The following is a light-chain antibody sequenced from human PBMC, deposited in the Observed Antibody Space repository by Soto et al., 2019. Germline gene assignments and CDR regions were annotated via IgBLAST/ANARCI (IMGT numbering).Light chain of an antibody. J-gene: IGKJ5*01. CDR1: QSVSSY. CDR2: DAS. V-gene: IGKV3-20*01. CDR3: QQYGSSPIT. Sequence: EIVLTQSPATLSLSPGERATLSCRASQSVSSYLAWYQQKPGQAPRLLIYDASNRATGIPDRFGGSGSGTDFTLTISRLEPEDFAVYYCQQYGSSPITFGQGTRLEIK.